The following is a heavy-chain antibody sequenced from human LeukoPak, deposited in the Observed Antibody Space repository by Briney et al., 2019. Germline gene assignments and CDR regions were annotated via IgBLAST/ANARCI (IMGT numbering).Heavy chain of an antibody. V-gene: IGHV3-21*06. J-gene: IGHJ4*02. CDR1: VFTFSSCS. CDR2: ISSSGSYI. Sequence: GGSLRLSCAVSVFTFSSCSMNWVRQAPGKGLEWVSSISSSGSYIYYADSVKGRFTISRDNAKNSLYLQMNSLRAGDTAVYYCARDREPYCTGGTCYSTGDYWGQGTLVTVSS. CDR3: ARDREPYCTGGTCYSTGDY. D-gene: IGHD2-15*01.